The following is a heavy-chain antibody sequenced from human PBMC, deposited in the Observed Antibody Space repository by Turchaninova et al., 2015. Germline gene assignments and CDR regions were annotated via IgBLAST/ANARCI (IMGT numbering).Heavy chain of an antibody. CDR1: GYSFSSYW. V-gene: IGHV5-10-1*01. CDR2: IDPSDPYT. CDR3: ARVGLRYFDWWV. Sequence: EVQLLQSGAEVKKPGESLRSTCKGAGYSFSSYWISWVRQSPGKGLEGMGRIDPSDPYTNYSPSFQGHVTFSADKSISTAYLQWSSLKASDTAMYYCARVGLRYFDWWVWGQGTTVTVSS. D-gene: IGHD3-9*01. J-gene: IGHJ6*02.